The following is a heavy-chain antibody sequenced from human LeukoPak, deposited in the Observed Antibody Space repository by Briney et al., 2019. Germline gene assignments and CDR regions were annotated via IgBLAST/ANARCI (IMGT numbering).Heavy chain of an antibody. J-gene: IGHJ4*02. D-gene: IGHD2-15*01. CDR1: GFTFGDYA. Sequence: GGSLRLSCTASGFTFGDYAMSWFRQAPGKGLEWVGFIRSKAYGGTTEYAASVKGRFTISRDDSKSIAYLQMNSLKTEDTAVYYCTRGVVYCSGGSCYSLGFDYWGQGTLVTVSS. V-gene: IGHV3-49*03. CDR2: IRSKAYGGTT. CDR3: TRGVVYCSGGSCYSLGFDY.